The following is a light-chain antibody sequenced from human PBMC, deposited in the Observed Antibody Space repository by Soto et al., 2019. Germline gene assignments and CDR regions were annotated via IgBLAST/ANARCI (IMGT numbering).Light chain of an antibody. CDR2: DAS. J-gene: IGKJ5*01. Sequence: EIVLTQSPATLSLSPGERATLSCRASQSVSTYLAWYQQTPGQAPRLLIYDASNSATGIPARFSGSGSGTDFTLTISSLEPEDFAVYYCQQRSNWPPSITFGQGTRLEIK. CDR1: QSVSTY. V-gene: IGKV3-11*01. CDR3: QQRSNWPPSIT.